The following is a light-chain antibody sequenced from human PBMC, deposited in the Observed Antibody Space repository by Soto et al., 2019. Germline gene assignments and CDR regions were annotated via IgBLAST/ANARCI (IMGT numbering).Light chain of an antibody. V-gene: IGKV1-9*01. CDR3: QHLRAYPFS. Sequence: DIQLTQSPSFLSASVGDRVTVSCRASQDINTYLAWFQQKPGKVPQLLVYPASTLQDGVPSRFSGRCSGTEFTLTINNLQPEDFATYYCQHLRAYPFSFGQGTKLDVK. CDR1: QDINTY. J-gene: IGKJ2*03. CDR2: PAS.